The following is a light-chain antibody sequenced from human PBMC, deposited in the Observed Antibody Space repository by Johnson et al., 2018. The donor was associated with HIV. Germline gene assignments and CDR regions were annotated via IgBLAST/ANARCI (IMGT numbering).Light chain of an antibody. CDR2: DTD. CDR1: SSNIGNNF. Sequence: QSVLTQPPSVSAAPGQKVTVSCSGSSSNIGNNFVSWYQQVPGTAPKLLIYDTDKRPSGIPDRFSGSKSGTSATLGISGLQTGDEADYYCGTWDNSLSAGVVGSGTKVTVL. J-gene: IGLJ1*01. V-gene: IGLV1-51*01. CDR3: GTWDNSLSAGV.